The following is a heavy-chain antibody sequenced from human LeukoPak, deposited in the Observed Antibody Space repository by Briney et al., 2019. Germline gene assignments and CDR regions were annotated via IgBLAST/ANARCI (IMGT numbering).Heavy chain of an antibody. J-gene: IGHJ3*02. CDR2: ISYDGSNK. V-gene: IGHV3-30*04. Sequence: PGGSLRLSCAASGFTFSSYAMHWVRQAPGKGLEWVAVISYDGSNKYYADSVKGRFTISRDNSKNTLYLQMNSLRAEDTAVYYCAKDCGPAAAGTGDAFDIWGQGTMVTVSS. CDR1: GFTFSSYA. D-gene: IGHD6-13*01. CDR3: AKDCGPAAAGTGDAFDI.